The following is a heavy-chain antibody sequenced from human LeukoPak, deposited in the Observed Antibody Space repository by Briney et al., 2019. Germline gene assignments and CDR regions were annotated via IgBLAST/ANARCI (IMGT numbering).Heavy chain of an antibody. V-gene: IGHV4-31*11. J-gene: IGHJ3*02. D-gene: IGHD1-14*01. Sequence: KSSETLSLTCAVYGGSLSGHYWSWIRQPPGKGLEWIGYIYYSGSTYYNPSLKSRVTISVDTSKNQFSLKLSSVTAADTAVYYCARAFRTNAFDIWGQGTMVTVSS. CDR1: GGSLSGHY. CDR2: IYYSGST. CDR3: ARAFRTNAFDI.